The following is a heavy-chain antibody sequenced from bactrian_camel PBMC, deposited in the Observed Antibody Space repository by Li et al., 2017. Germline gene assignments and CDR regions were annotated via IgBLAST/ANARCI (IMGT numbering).Heavy chain of an antibody. J-gene: IGHJ4*01. D-gene: IGHD3*01. Sequence: VQLVESGGGSVQAGGSLTLSCAISGYTYTSYSMGWFRQATGKEPEGVAGIDKGGSTTYYADSVKGRFTISRDFARNTLYLQMNSLKPEDTAIYYCAAGRVITRLSLDSNFDHYWGQGTQVTVS. CDR2: IDKGGSTT. CDR3: AAGRVITRLSLDSNFDHY. CDR1: GYTYTSYS. V-gene: IGHV3S31*01.